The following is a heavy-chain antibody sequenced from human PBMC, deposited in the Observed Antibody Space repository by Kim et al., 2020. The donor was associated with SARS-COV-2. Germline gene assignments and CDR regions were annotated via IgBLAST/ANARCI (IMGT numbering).Heavy chain of an antibody. J-gene: IGHJ5*02. Sequence: SETLSLTCAVYGGSFSGYYWSWIRQPPGKGLEWIGEINHSGSTNYNPSLKSRVTISVDTSKNQFSLKLSSVTAADTAVYYCARGKYYYGSGSRWFDPWGQGTLVPVSS. CDR2: INHSGST. D-gene: IGHD3-10*01. V-gene: IGHV4-34*01. CDR1: GGSFSGYY. CDR3: ARGKYYYGSGSRWFDP.